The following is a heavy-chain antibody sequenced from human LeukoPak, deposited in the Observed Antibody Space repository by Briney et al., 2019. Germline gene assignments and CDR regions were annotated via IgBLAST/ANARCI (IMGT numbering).Heavy chain of an antibody. J-gene: IGHJ5*02. D-gene: IGHD4-17*01. CDR1: GGSISSSNW. CDR3: ARLSNDYGYNWFDP. CDR2: IYHSGPT. Sequence: PSGTLSLTCAVSGGSISSSNWWNWVRQPPGKGLEWIGEIYHSGPTSYNPPLKSRVTISVDRSKNQFSLKLSSVTAADTAVYYCARLSNDYGYNWFDPWGQGTLVTVSS. V-gene: IGHV4-4*02.